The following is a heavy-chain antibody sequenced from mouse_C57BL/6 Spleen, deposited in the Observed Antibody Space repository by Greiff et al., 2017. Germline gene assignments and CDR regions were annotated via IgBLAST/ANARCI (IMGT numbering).Heavy chain of an antibody. V-gene: IGHV3-6*01. CDR2: ISYDGSN. J-gene: IGHJ4*01. CDR1: GYSITSGYY. D-gene: IGHD2-4*01. Sequence: EVHLVESGPGLVKPSQSLSLTCSVTGYSITSGYYWNWIRQFPGNKLEWMGYISYDGSNNYNPSLKNRISITRDTSKNQFFLKLNSVTTEDTATYYCARDRDYDYAMDYWGQGTSVTVSS. CDR3: ARDRDYDYAMDY.